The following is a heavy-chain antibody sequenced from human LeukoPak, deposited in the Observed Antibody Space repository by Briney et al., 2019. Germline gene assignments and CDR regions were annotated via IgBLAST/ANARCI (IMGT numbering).Heavy chain of an antibody. J-gene: IGHJ4*02. Sequence: GGSLRLSCAASGFTFSSYEMNWVRQAPGKGLEWVSYISRTSNTMYYADSVKGRFTISRDNAKNSLYLQMNSLRAEDTAVYYCARLQYSGTYYYFDYWGQGTLVTVSS. CDR3: ARLQYSGTYYYFDY. CDR1: GFTFSSYE. CDR2: ISRTSNTM. V-gene: IGHV3-48*03. D-gene: IGHD1-26*01.